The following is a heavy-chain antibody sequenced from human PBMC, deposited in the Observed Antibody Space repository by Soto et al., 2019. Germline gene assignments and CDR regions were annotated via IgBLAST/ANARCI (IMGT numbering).Heavy chain of an antibody. J-gene: IGHJ3*02. V-gene: IGHV4-59*08. CDR2: IYYSGST. D-gene: IGHD3-3*01. CDR1: GGSISSYY. Sequence: PSETLSLTCTVSGGSISSYYWSWIRQPPGKGLEWIGYIYYSGSTNYNPSLKSRVTISVDTSKNQFSLKLSSVTAADTAVYYCARLPTVTYYDFWSGYYSAPGTPNEAFDIWGKGTMVTVSS. CDR3: ARLPTVTYYDFWSGYYSAPGTPNEAFDI.